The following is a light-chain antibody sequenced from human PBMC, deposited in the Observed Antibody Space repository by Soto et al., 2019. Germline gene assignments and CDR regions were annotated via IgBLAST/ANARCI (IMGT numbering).Light chain of an antibody. CDR2: GVN. J-gene: IGLJ1*01. V-gene: IGLV2-14*03. Sequence: QSVLTQPASVSGSPGQSITISCTGTVSDVGGYDSVSWYQQHPGRAPKLIIYGVNNRPSGVSNRFSASKSADTASLTISGLQAEDEAPYYCCSYTTSTTYVFGTGTKVTVL. CDR1: VSDVGGYDS. CDR3: CSYTTSTTYV.